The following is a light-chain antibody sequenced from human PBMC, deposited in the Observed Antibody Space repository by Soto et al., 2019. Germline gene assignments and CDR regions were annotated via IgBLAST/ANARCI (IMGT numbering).Light chain of an antibody. V-gene: IGKV1-5*01. CDR1: QYISNW. CDR2: DAS. Sequence: DIQMTQSPSALSASVGDRVIITCRASQYISNWVAWYQQKPGKAPKLLIYDASTLESGVPSRFSGSGSGTEFTLTISSLQPEDFAVYYCQQRRSWPPTITFGQGTRLEIK. CDR3: QQRRSWPPTIT. J-gene: IGKJ5*01.